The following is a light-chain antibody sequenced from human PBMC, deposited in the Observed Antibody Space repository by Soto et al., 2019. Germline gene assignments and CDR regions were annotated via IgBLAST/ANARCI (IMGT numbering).Light chain of an antibody. CDR1: QSIGNY. CDR3: QQSYNTPIT. CDR2: AAS. Sequence: DIQMTQSPSSLSASVGDRVTISCRASQSIGNYLNWFQHKAGRAPKFLLYAASSLQSGVPSRFSGSGSGTDFTLTINSLQPEDFATYYCQQSYNTPITFGQGTRVEIK. J-gene: IGKJ5*01. V-gene: IGKV1-39*01.